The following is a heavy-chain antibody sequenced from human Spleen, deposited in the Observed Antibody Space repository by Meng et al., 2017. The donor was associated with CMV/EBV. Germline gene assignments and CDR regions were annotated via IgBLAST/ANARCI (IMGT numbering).Heavy chain of an antibody. V-gene: IGHV3-48*04. CDR3: VRDLVGYSSSWHPFDY. Sequence: GGSLRLSCAASGFSFSSYSMNWVRQAPGKGLEWISYISSRSDVINYADSVKGRLSIPRDNAKNSLYLQMNRLTAEDTAVYYCVRDLVGYSSSWHPFDYWGQGTLVTVSS. D-gene: IGHD6-13*01. CDR2: ISSRSDVI. J-gene: IGHJ4*02. CDR1: GFSFSSYS.